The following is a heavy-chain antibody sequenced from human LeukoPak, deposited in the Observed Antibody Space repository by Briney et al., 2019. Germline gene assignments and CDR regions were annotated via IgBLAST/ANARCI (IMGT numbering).Heavy chain of an antibody. D-gene: IGHD2-15*01. Sequence: GGSLGLSCAASGFTFSSYDMHWVRQATGKGLEWVSAIGTAGDTYYPGSVKGRFTISRENAKNSLYLQMNSLRAGDTAVYYCARDKAGPDPRRGGGLDVWGQGTTVTVSS. CDR2: IGTAGDT. CDR3: ARDKAGPDPRRGGGLDV. CDR1: GFTFSSYD. J-gene: IGHJ6*02. V-gene: IGHV3-13*01.